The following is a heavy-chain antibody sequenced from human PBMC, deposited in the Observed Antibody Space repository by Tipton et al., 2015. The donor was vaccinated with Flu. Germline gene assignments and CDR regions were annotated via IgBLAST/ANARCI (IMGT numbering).Heavy chain of an antibody. J-gene: IGHJ3*02. CDR3: ARLSLSLNAFDI. CDR2: VYYTGGT. Sequence: GLVKPSETLSLTCTVSGGSIGVTTYYWGWIRQPPGKGLEYIGSVYYTGGTYFNPSLKSRVTVSIDTSKKQFSLKLDSVTAADTAVYYCARLSLSLNAFDIWGQGTTVIVSS. CDR1: GGSIGVTTYY. V-gene: IGHV4-39*07. D-gene: IGHD2/OR15-2a*01.